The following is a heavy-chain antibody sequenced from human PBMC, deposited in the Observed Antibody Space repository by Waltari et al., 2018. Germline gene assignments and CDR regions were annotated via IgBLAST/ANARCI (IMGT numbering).Heavy chain of an antibody. CDR3: TRALWLGELYDY. J-gene: IGHJ4*02. V-gene: IGHV3-74*01. Sequence: EVQLDESGGGLVQPGGSLSLSCSASGFTFTRYLMNWVRQAPGKGLVWVARINSDGMSTTYADSVKGRFTISRDNAKNTVYLQINSLRVEDTAVYYCTRALWLGELYDYWGQGTLVTVSS. CDR1: GFTFTRYL. D-gene: IGHD3-10*01. CDR2: INSDGMST.